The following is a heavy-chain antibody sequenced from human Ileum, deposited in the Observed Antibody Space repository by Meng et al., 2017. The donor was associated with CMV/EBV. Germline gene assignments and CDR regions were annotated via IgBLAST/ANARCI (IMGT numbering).Heavy chain of an antibody. CDR3: ARANGIFGVAHLDF. Sequence: GESLKISCAASGFTFSIYSMSWVRQAPGKGLEWVSYISSSSSTIYYADSVKGRFNISRDNAKNTLFLQMNSLRAEDTAVYYCARANGIFGVAHLDFWGQGTLVTVSS. V-gene: IGHV3-48*04. J-gene: IGHJ4*02. CDR2: ISSSSSTI. D-gene: IGHD3-3*01. CDR1: GFTFSIYS.